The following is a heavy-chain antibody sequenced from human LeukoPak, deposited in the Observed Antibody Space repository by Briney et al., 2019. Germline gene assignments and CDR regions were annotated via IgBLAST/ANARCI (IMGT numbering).Heavy chain of an antibody. V-gene: IGHV1-24*01. J-gene: IGHJ4*02. CDR3: ATELRWKDH. D-gene: IGHD4-23*01. CDR1: GYTLTELS. CDR2: FDPGDGET. Sequence: ASVKVSCKVSGYTLTELSMHWVRQAPGKGLEWMGRFDPGDGETIYAQKFQGRVTMTRDTSISTAYIELSGLTSEDTAVYYCATELRWKDHWGQGTLVTVSS.